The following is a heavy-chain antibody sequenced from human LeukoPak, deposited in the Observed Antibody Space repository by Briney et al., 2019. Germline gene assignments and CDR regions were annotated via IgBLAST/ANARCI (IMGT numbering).Heavy chain of an antibody. CDR1: GFTFSSYA. J-gene: IGHJ6*03. CDR2: ISGSGGST. D-gene: IGHD2-2*01. Sequence: GSLRLSCAASGFTFSSYAMSWVRQAPGKGLEWVSAISGSGGSTYYADSVKGRFTISRDNSKNTLYLQMNSLRAEDTAVYYCAKKGSHCSSTSCRYYYYYMDVWGKGTTVTVSS. CDR3: AKKGSHCSSTSCRYYYYYMDV. V-gene: IGHV3-23*01.